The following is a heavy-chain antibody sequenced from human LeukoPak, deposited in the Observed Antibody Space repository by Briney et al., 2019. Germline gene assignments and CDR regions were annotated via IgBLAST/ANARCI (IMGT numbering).Heavy chain of an antibody. J-gene: IGHJ4*02. CDR2: ITSSGDIK. CDR3: ARDIYGDEDFDY. V-gene: IGHV3-48*03. D-gene: IGHD3-10*01. Sequence: GGSLRLSCATSGFTFTTYEMNWVRQAPGRGLEWVSYITSSGDIKTYADPVKGRFTMSRDDAKNSVYLQMNSLRPEDTAVYYCARDIYGDEDFDYWGQGTLVSVSS. CDR1: GFTFTTYE.